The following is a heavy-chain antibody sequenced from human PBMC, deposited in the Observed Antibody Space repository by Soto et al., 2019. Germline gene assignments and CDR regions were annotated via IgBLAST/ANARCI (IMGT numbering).Heavy chain of an antibody. J-gene: IGHJ4*02. CDR3: VKGGASYTSCWYAN. CDR2: IKDSGDDT. D-gene: IGHD6-13*01. V-gene: IGHV3-23*01. CDR1: GFSFSNYA. Sequence: VELLESGGGLVQPGGSLTLSCTASGFSFSNYAMHWVRQAPGKGLAWVSTIKDSGDDTYYLASVRGRFIISRDYSRNTLYLQMTSLRAEDTALYHCVKGGASYTSCWYANWGQGILVTVSS.